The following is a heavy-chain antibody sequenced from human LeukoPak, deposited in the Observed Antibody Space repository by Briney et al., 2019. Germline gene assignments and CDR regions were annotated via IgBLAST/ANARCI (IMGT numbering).Heavy chain of an antibody. CDR2: ISYDGSNK. Sequence: GGSLRLSCAASGFTFSSYGMHWVRQAPGKGLEWVAVISYDGSNKYYADSVKGRFTISRDNSKNTLYLQMNSLRSEDTAVYYCAREGSRSSDSSASYPLDYWGQGTLVTVSS. V-gene: IGHV3-30*03. J-gene: IGHJ4*02. D-gene: IGHD1-26*01. CDR3: AREGSRSSDSSASYPLDY. CDR1: GFTFSSYG.